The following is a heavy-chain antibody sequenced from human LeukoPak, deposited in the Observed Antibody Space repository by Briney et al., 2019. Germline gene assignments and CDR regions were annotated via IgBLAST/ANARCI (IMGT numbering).Heavy chain of an antibody. Sequence: GGSLRLSCAASGFTFSSYSMNWVRQAPGKGLEWVSYISPSGTTAYYADSVKGRFTISRDNAKNSLYLQMNSLRDEDTAVYYCVRDHLWAFDYWGQGTLVTVSS. D-gene: IGHD7-27*01. CDR2: ISPSGTTA. J-gene: IGHJ4*02. CDR1: GFTFSSYS. CDR3: VRDHLWAFDY. V-gene: IGHV3-48*02.